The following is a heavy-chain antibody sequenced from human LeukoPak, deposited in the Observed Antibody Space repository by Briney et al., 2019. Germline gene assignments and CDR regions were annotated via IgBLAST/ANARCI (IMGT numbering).Heavy chain of an antibody. CDR3: AKDIVHSGWVAFDI. J-gene: IGHJ3*02. CDR1: GFTFDDYA. CDR2: FSLYSGSI. Sequence: GGSLRLSCAASGFTFDDYAMPWVREAPGKGLEGGYGFSLYSGSIGYADSVKGRFTITRDNAKNSLYLQMNSLRAEDMALYYCAKDIVHSGWVAFDIWGQGTMVTVSS. V-gene: IGHV3-9*03. D-gene: IGHD6-25*01.